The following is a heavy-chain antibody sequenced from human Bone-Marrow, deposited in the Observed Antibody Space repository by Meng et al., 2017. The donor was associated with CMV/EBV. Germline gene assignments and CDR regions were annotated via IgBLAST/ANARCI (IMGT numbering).Heavy chain of an antibody. CDR2: ISYDGSNK. CDR3: ARDHRDYGDYIGYYGMDV. J-gene: IGHJ6*02. D-gene: IGHD4-17*01. Sequence: GGSLRLSCAASGFTFSSYAMHWVRQAPGKGLEWVAVISYDGSNKYYADSVKGRFTISRDNSKNTLYLQMNSLRAEDTAVYYCARDHRDYGDYIGYYGMDVWGQGTTVTVSS. CDR1: GFTFSSYA. V-gene: IGHV3-30-3*01.